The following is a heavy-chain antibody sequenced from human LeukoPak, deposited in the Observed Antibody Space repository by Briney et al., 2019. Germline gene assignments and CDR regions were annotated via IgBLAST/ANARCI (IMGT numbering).Heavy chain of an antibody. CDR3: ARAITLSRSPAY. V-gene: IGHV3-74*01. CDR1: GFAFSSLY. D-gene: IGHD1-14*01. CDR2: INIDGSST. J-gene: IGHJ4*02. Sequence: GRSLRLSCAASGFAFSSLYMHWVRQAPGKGLVWVSRINIDGSSTTYADSVKGRFTISRDNTKNTLYLQMNSLRAEDTAVYYCARAITLSRSPAYWGQGTLVTVSS.